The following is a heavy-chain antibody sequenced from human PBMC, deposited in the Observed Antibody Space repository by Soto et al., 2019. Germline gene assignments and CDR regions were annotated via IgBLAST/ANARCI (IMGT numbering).Heavy chain of an antibody. V-gene: IGHV1-69*04. CDR2: IIPTLGIA. CDR3: AREVGLGRPQTYYYYYMDV. CDR1: GGTFSSYT. J-gene: IGHJ6*03. Sequence: ASVKVSCKASGGTFSSYTISWVRQAPGQGLEWMGRIIPTLGIANYAQKFQGRVTITADKSTSTAYMELSSLRSEDTAVYYCAREVGLGRPQTYYYYYMDVWGKGTTVTVSS.